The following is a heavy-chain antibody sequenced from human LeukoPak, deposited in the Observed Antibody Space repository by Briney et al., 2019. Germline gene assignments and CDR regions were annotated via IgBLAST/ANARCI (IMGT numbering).Heavy chain of an antibody. V-gene: IGHV4-38-2*01. D-gene: IGHD6-19*01. Sequence: KPSETLSLTCAVSGYSISSGYYWGWIRQPPGKGLEWIGSIYHSGSTYYNPSLKSRVTISVDTSKNQFSLKLSSVTAADTAVYYCASTMAVAGTFDYWGQGTRVTVSS. CDR2: IYHSGST. J-gene: IGHJ4*02. CDR1: GYSISSGYY. CDR3: ASTMAVAGTFDY.